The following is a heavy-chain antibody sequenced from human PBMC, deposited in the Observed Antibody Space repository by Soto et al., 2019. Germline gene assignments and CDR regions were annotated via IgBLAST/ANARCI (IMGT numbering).Heavy chain of an antibody. Sequence: ASVKVSCKASGYTFTSYGMSWVRQAPGQGLEWMGWISAYNGNTNYAQKLQGRVTMTTDTSTSTAYMELRSLRSDDTAVYYCARERGSGSYYYYYGMDVWGQGTTVTVSS. CDR3: ARERGSGSYYYYYGMDV. V-gene: IGHV1-18*01. CDR2: ISAYNGNT. D-gene: IGHD1-26*01. J-gene: IGHJ6*02. CDR1: GYTFTSYG.